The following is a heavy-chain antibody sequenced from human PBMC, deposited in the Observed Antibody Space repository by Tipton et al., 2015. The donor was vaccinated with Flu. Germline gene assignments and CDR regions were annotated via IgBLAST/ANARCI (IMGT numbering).Heavy chain of an antibody. V-gene: IGHV3-48*03. Sequence: SLRLSCAASGFTFSSYEMNWVRQAPGKGLEWVSYISSSGSTIYYADSVKGRCTISRDNAKNSLYLKMNSLIDQDTAVDYCASDCGYSYGHKFDYWGQGTLVTVSS. CDR2: ISSSGSTI. CDR1: GFTFSSYE. D-gene: IGHD5-18*01. J-gene: IGHJ4*02. CDR3: ASDCGYSYGHKFDY.